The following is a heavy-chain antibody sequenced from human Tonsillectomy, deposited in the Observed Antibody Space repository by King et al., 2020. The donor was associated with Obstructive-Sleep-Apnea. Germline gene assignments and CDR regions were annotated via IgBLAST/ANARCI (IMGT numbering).Heavy chain of an antibody. CDR1: GDTFRTYA. J-gene: IGHJ6*02. CDR2: IIPIFDTS. CDR3: ARSLGYCSGGSCYPYGMGV. Sequence: QLVQSGAEVKKPESSVKVSCKASGDTFRTYAISWVRQAPGQGLEWMGRIIPIFDTSNYAQKFQGRVTITADESTSTAYMELSRLRSEDTAVYYCARSLGYCSGGSCYPYGMGVWGQGTTVTVSS. V-gene: IGHV1-69*18. D-gene: IGHD2-15*01.